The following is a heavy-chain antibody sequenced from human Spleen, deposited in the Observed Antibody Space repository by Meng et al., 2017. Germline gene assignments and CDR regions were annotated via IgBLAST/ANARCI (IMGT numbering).Heavy chain of an antibody. CDR2: IWYDGSNK. D-gene: IGHD3-16*01. CDR3: ARSPIDKYDLSALPLDY. CDR1: GFTFTSYG. V-gene: IGHV3-33*01. J-gene: IGHJ4*02. Sequence: GESLKISCAASGFTFTSYGMHWVRQAPGKGLEWVALIWYDGSNKYYADSVKGRFTISRDNSKNTVFLQINSLRVEDTAVYYCARSPIDKYDLSALPLDYWGQGTLVTVSS.